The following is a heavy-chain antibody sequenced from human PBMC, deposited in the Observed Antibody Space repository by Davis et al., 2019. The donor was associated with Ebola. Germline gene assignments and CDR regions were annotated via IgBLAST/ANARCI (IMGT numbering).Heavy chain of an antibody. V-gene: IGHV3-33*01. J-gene: IGHJ4*02. Sequence: GESLKISCAASGFTFSSYGMHWVRQAPGKGLEWVAVIWYDGSNKYYADSVKGRFTISRDNSKNTLYLQMNSRGAEDTAVYYCARVDYGDYALFDYWGQGTLVTVSS. D-gene: IGHD4-17*01. CDR3: ARVDYGDYALFDY. CDR2: IWYDGSNK. CDR1: GFTFSSYG.